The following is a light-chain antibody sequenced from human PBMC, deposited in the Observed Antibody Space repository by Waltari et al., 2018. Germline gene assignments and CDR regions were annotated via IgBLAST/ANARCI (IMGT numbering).Light chain of an antibody. V-gene: IGKV3-15*01. CDR2: GAS. J-gene: IGKJ5*01. Sequence: EIVMTQSPATLSVSPGERATLSCRASQSVSSNLAWYQQKPGQAPGLLIYGASTRATGIPARFSGSGSGTEFTRTISSLQSEDFAVYYCQQYNNWPRGTFGQGTRLEIK. CDR1: QSVSSN. CDR3: QQYNNWPRGT.